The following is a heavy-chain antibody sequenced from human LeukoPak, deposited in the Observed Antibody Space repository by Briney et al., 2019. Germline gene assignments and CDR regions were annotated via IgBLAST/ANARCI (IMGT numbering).Heavy chain of an antibody. CDR1: GFTFSRYA. D-gene: IGHD3-10*01. V-gene: IGHV3-23*01. Sequence: GGSLRLSCTTSGFTFSRYAMTWVRQAPGKGLEWVSIISDSGGSPHYADSVKGRFTISRDNSKNTLYLQMNSLRAEDTAVYYCAKDSPYYYGSGSYKLFDYWGQGTLVTVSS. CDR2: ISDSGGSP. J-gene: IGHJ4*02. CDR3: AKDSPYYYGSGSYKLFDY.